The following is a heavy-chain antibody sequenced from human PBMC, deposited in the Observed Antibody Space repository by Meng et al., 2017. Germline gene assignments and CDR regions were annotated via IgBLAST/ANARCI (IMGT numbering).Heavy chain of an antibody. V-gene: IGHV3-15*04. CDR2: IERKSDGGTI. Sequence: VQLVEVGGGLVKPGGSLRLSCVASGLRFTDAWMSWVRQAPGKGLEWVGRIERKSDGGTIYYAAPVKGRFTISRDDSKNTLYLQMDSLINEDTAVYFCATGAAAADHWGQGTLVTVSS. J-gene: IGHJ4*02. D-gene: IGHD6-13*01. CDR3: ATGAAAADH. CDR1: GLRFTDAW.